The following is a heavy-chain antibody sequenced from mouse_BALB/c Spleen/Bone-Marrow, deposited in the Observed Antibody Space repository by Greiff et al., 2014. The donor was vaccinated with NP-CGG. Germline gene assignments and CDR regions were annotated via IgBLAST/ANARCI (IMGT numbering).Heavy chain of an antibody. CDR1: GYTFSNYW. Sequence: VQLQQFGTVLARPGAAVKMSCKASGYTFSNYWMHWIKQRPGQGLEWIGTIHPGNSDTTYNQKFKGKAKLTAVTSTSTAYMELSSLTNEDSAVYYCTTLARNNFDYWGQGTTLTVSS. J-gene: IGHJ2*01. CDR2: IHPGNSDT. D-gene: IGHD3-1*01. CDR3: TTLARNNFDY. V-gene: IGHV1-5*01.